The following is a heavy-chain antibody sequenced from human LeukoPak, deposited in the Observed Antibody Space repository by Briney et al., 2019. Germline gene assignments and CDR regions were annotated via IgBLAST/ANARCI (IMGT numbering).Heavy chain of an antibody. V-gene: IGHV1-8*01. Sequence: ASVKVSCKASGYTFTSYDINWVRQATGQGLEWMGWMNPNSGNTGYAQKFQGRVTMTRYTSISTAYMELSSLRSEDTAVYYCARGRQTHVLWFGELPDYYYYGMDVWGQGTTVTVSS. J-gene: IGHJ6*02. CDR1: GYTFTSYD. D-gene: IGHD3-10*01. CDR3: ARGRQTHVLWFGELPDYYYYGMDV. CDR2: MNPNSGNT.